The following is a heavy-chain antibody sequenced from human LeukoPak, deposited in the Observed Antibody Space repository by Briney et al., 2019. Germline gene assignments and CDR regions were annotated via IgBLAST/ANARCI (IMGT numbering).Heavy chain of an antibody. CDR2: ISWNSGSI. CDR3: AKERAAAGTSPYYYYGMDV. V-gene: IGHV3-9*01. Sequence: GGSLRLSCAASGFTFYDYAMHWVRQAPGKGLEWVSGISWNSGSIGYADSVKGRFTISRDNANNSLYLQMNSLRAEDTALYYCAKERAAAGTSPYYYYGMDVWGQGTTVTVSS. CDR1: GFTFYDYA. D-gene: IGHD6-13*01. J-gene: IGHJ6*02.